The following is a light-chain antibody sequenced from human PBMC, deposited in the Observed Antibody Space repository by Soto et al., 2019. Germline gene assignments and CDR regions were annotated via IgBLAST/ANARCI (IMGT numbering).Light chain of an antibody. Sequence: IVLTQSPGTLSLSPGERATLSCRASQSVNSNYLAWYQQKPGQAPRLLIFGASSRATGIPDRFSGSGSGTDFTLAISRLEPEDFAVYYCQQYGNSRLTFGGGTKVEIK. V-gene: IGKV3-20*01. CDR2: GAS. J-gene: IGKJ4*01. CDR3: QQYGNSRLT. CDR1: QSVNSNY.